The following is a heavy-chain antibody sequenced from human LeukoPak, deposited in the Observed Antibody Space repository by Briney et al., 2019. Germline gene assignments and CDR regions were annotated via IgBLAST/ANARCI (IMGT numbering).Heavy chain of an antibody. Sequence: PSETLSLTCTVSDGSIRGHYWNWIRHPAGKGLEWIGRIYSSGSTVYNPALKSRVTMSADTSKNQSSLKMSSVTAADTAVYYCARRGVEDTTTTGKNFFNSWGQGTLVTVSS. CDR1: DGSIRGHY. V-gene: IGHV4-4*07. CDR3: ARRGVEDTTTTGKNFFNS. J-gene: IGHJ4*02. D-gene: IGHD3-10*01. CDR2: IYSSGST.